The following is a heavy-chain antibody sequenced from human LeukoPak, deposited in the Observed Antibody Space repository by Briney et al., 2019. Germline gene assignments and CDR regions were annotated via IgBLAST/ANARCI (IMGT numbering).Heavy chain of an antibody. V-gene: IGHV3-21*01. CDR1: GFTFSSYA. CDR2: ISSSSSYI. Sequence: GGSLRLSCAASGFTFSSYAMSWVRQAPGKGLEWVSSISSSSSYIYYADSVKGRFTISRDNAKNSLYLQMNSLRAEDTAVYYCARVVPAASYGMDVWGKGTTVTVSS. D-gene: IGHD2-2*01. CDR3: ARVVPAASYGMDV. J-gene: IGHJ6*04.